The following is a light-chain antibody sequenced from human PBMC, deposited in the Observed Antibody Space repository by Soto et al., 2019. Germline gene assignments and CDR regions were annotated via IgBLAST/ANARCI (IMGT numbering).Light chain of an antibody. V-gene: IGKV3-20*01. CDR1: QSVSSSY. CDR2: GAS. J-gene: IGKJ5*01. CDR3: QLYGISPTT. Sequence: EIVLTQSPGTLSLSPGERATLSCRASQSVSSSYLAWYQQKPGQAPRLLIYGASSRATGIPDRFSGSGSGTDFTLTISRREPVDFVVYYYQLYGISPTTFGQGTRLEIK.